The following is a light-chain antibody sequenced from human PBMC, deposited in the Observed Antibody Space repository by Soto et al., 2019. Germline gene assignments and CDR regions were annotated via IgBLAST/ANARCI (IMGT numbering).Light chain of an antibody. Sequence: EKVMTQSPVTLSVSPGERATLSCRASQSVGSKVAWYQQKPGQAPRLLIYGASNRATGIPVRFSGSGSGTEFPLTISSLQSEDFAVYYCQQYDVWPALTFGGGTKVEIK. J-gene: IGKJ4*01. CDR3: QQYDVWPALT. V-gene: IGKV3-15*01. CDR1: QSVGSK. CDR2: GAS.